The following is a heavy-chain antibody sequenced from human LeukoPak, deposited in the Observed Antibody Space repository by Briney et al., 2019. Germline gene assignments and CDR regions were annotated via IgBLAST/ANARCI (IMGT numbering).Heavy chain of an antibody. CDR2: IKPNSGGT. CDR3: ARYYSSNWQFDY. CDR1: GYTFSDYF. D-gene: IGHD6-13*01. V-gene: IGHV1-2*02. Sequence: ASVKVSCKTSGYTFSDYFVHWVRQAPGQRLEWMGWIKPNSGGTAYAQKFQGRVTMTRDTSIRTAYMELSRLTYDDTAVYYCARYYSSNWQFDYWGQGTLVTVSS. J-gene: IGHJ4*02.